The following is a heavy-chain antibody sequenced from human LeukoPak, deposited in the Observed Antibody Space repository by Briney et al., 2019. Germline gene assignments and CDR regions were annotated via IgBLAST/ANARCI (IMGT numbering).Heavy chain of an antibody. J-gene: IGHJ4*01. CDR3: ARDGGYTGGWTYGAGDY. Sequence: GGSLRLSCAASGFTFSAYVMHWVRQAPGKGLECVAVISNDGNEKYYAGSVKGRFSISRDNSKNTLYLQMSSLRTEDTAAYYCARDGGYTGGWTYGAGDYWGQGTLVTVSS. D-gene: IGHD2-8*02. CDR2: ISNDGNEK. V-gene: IGHV3-30*04. CDR1: GFTFSAYV.